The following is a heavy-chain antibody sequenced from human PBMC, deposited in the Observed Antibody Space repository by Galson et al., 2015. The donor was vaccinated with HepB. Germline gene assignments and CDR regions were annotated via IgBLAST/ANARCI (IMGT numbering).Heavy chain of an antibody. D-gene: IGHD6-13*01. CDR1: GFTFTSSA. CDR3: AADGSSSWYLFDYYYGMDV. V-gene: IGHV1-58*01. J-gene: IGHJ6*02. CDR2: IVVGSGNT. Sequence: SVKVSCKASGFTFTSSAVQWVRQARGQRLEWIGWIVVGSGNTNYAQKFQERVTITRDMSTSTAYMELSSLRSEDTAVYYCAADGSSSWYLFDYYYGMDVWGQGTTVTVSS.